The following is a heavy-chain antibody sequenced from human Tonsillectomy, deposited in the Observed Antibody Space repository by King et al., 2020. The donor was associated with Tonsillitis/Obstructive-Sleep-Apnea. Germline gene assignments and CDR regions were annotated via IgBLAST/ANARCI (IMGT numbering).Heavy chain of an antibody. V-gene: IGHV3-23*04. CDR3: ARRSPSVAGSYWYFDL. J-gene: IGHJ2*01. D-gene: IGHD6-19*01. CDR1: GFTFSTYT. CDR2: IRDSGVKT. Sequence: VQLVESGGGLVQPGGSLRLSCAASGFTFSTYTMNWVRQAPGKGLEWVSVIRDSGVKTFYSDSVKGRFTISRDSSRTTLYLQMNSLRAEDTALYSCARRSPSVAGSYWYFDLWGRGTLVTVSS.